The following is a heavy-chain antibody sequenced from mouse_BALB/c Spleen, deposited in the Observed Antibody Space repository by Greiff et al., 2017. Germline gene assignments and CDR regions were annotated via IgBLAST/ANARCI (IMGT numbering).Heavy chain of an antibody. V-gene: IGHV2-2*02. Sequence: VKLMESGPGLVQPSQSLSITCTVSGFSLTSYGVHWVRQSPGKGLEWLGVIWSGGSTDYNAAFISRLSISKDNSKSQVFFKMNSLQANDTAIYYCARNQGIYYDYDERGYAMDYWGQGTSVTVSS. CDR3: ARNQGIYYDYDERGYAMDY. CDR1: GFSLTSYG. D-gene: IGHD2-4*01. CDR2: IWSGGST. J-gene: IGHJ4*01.